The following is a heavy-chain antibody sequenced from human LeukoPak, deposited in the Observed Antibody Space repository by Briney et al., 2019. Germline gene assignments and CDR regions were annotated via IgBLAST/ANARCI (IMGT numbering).Heavy chain of an antibody. CDR3: AKDRDRGLDY. D-gene: IGHD3-16*02. J-gene: IGHJ4*02. Sequence: WIRQAPGKGLEWVSAISGSGGSTYYADSVKGRFIISRDNSKNSLDLQMNSLRTEDTALYFCAKDRDRGLDYWGRGTLVTVSS. CDR2: ISGSGGST. V-gene: IGHV3-43*02.